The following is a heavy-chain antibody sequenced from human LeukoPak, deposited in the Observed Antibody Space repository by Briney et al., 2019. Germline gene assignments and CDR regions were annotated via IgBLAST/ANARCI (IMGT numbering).Heavy chain of an antibody. CDR3: ARAPLLHYYDILTGYYYYFDY. Sequence: GASVKVSCKASGYTFTNYGISWVRQAPGQGLEWMGWISAYNGHTNYAQKFQGRVTMTTDTSTSTAYMELRSLRSDDTAVYYCARAPLLHYYDILTGYYYYFDYWGQGTLVTVSS. D-gene: IGHD3-9*01. CDR2: ISAYNGHT. V-gene: IGHV1-18*01. J-gene: IGHJ4*02. CDR1: GYTFTNYG.